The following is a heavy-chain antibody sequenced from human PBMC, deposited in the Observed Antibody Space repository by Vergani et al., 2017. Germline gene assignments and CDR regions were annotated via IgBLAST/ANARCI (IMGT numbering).Heavy chain of an antibody. CDR2: INHSGST. J-gene: IGHJ5*02. V-gene: IGHV4-34*01. D-gene: IGHD2-2*02. CDR1: GGSFSGYY. CDR3: ARTIVVVPAAIQGWFDP. Sequence: QVQLQQWGAGLLKPSETLSLTCAVSGGSFSGYYWSWIRQPPGKGLEWIGAINHSGSTNYNPSLKSRVTISVDTSKNQFSLKLSSVTAADTAVYYCARTIVVVPAAIQGWFDPWGQGTLVTVSS.